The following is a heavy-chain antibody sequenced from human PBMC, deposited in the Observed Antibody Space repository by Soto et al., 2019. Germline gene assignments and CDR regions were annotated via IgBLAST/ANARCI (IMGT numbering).Heavy chain of an antibody. CDR3: ARPYDSWSGYYNFDH. V-gene: IGHV1-2*02. CDR2: INPNSGGT. J-gene: IGHJ5*02. D-gene: IGHD3-3*01. CDR1: GYTFTCYY. Sequence: XSVKVSCKASGYTFTCYYMHWVRQAPGQGLEWMGWINPNSGGTNYAQKFQGRVTMTRDTSISTAYMELSRLRSDDTAVYYCARPYDSWSGYYNFDHWGQGTLVTVSS.